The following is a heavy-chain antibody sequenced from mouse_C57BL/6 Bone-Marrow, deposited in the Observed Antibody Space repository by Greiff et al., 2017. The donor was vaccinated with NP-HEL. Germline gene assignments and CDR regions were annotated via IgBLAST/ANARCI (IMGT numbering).Heavy chain of an antibody. CDR3: ARDTRRGYYFDY. V-gene: IGHV3-6*01. D-gene: IGHD3-1*01. CDR2: ISYDGSN. J-gene: IGHJ2*01. CDR1: GYSITSGYY. Sequence: DVHLVESGPGLVKPSQSLSLTCSVTGYSITSGYYWNWIRQFPGNKLEWMGYISYDGSNNYNPSLKNRISITRDTSKNQFFLKLNSVTTEDTATYYCARDTRRGYYFDYWGQGTTLTVSS.